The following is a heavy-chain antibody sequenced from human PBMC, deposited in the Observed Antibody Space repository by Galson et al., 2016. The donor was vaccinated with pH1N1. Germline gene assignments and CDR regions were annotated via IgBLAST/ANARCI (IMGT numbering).Heavy chain of an antibody. Sequence: QSGAEVKKPGESLKISRKGSGYSFSSSWIGWVRQVPGKGLEWMGIIYLGGSHIRYSPSFQGQVTISADKSINIVYLQWSSLKASDTAIYYCARQNDYGDYRGDAFDIWGQGTMVIVSS. CDR3: ARQNDYGDYRGDAFDI. CDR2: IYLGGSHI. D-gene: IGHD4-17*01. V-gene: IGHV5-51*01. J-gene: IGHJ3*02. CDR1: GYSFSSSW.